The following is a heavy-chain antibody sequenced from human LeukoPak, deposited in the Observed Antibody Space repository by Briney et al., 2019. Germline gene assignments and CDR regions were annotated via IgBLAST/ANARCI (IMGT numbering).Heavy chain of an antibody. J-gene: IGHJ4*02. CDR1: GFTFSSYA. CDR3: ARDRIAEYYDFWSGSDY. CDR2: ISYDGSNK. D-gene: IGHD3-3*01. Sequence: PGRSLRLSCAASGFTFSSYAMHWVRQAPGKGLEWVAVISYDGSNKYYADSVKGRFTISRDNSKNTLYLQMNSLRAEDTAVYYCARDRIAEYYDFWSGSDYWGQGTLVTVSS. V-gene: IGHV3-30-3*01.